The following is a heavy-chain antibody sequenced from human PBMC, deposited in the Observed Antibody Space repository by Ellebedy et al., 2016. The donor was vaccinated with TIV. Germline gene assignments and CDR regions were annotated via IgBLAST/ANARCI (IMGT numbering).Heavy chain of an antibody. Sequence: ASVKVSCKASGGTFSSYAISWVRQAPGQGLEWMGGIIPIFGTANYAQKFQGRVTITADESTSTAYMELSSLRSEDTAVYYCARMYVYDSSGYYLLYYFDYWGQGTLVTVSS. D-gene: IGHD3-22*01. CDR1: GGTFSSYA. CDR2: IIPIFGTA. CDR3: ARMYVYDSSGYYLLYYFDY. J-gene: IGHJ4*02. V-gene: IGHV1-69*13.